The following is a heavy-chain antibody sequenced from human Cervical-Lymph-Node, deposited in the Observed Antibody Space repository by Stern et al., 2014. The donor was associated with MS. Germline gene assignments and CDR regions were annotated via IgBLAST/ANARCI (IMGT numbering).Heavy chain of an antibody. CDR1: GDSFNNFD. CDR3: ARHQGGVSAF. CDR2: ITPLFGTA. Sequence: VQLVESGAEVKKPGSSVKVSCKASGDSFNNFDIGWVRKAPGPGPAWVGGITPLFGTANYAPTLQVRVTFTADASPEKTVIEFSRLTSEDTAINYCARHQGGVSAFWGQGTLVTVSS. D-gene: IGHD2-8*01. V-gene: IGHV1-69*01. J-gene: IGHJ4*02.